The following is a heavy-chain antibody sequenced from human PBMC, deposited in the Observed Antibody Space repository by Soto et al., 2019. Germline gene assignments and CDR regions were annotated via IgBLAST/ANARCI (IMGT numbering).Heavy chain of an antibody. V-gene: IGHV4-59*01. CDR2: IYYDGNT. Sequence: SETLSLTCTVSGGSISGYYWHWIRQPPGKGLEWIGYIYYDGNTDYNPSLESRVTISVDTSKNQFSLRLTSVTAADTAVYYCARDLFGGYCLDYWGQGALVTVSS. D-gene: IGHD5-12*01. CDR1: GGSISGYY. J-gene: IGHJ4*02. CDR3: ARDLFGGYCLDY.